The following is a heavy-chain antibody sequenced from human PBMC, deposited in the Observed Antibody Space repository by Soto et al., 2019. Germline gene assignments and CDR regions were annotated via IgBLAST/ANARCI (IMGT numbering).Heavy chain of an antibody. Sequence: EVQLVQSGGGLVQPGGSRRLSCEVSGFTVSSTYMTWVRQAPGKGLEWVSVIDSSGTTHYADSVKGRFTISRDNSKNTLFLKMSRLRAEDTAIYYCARLSSWGRGTLVTVSS. V-gene: IGHV3-66*04. CDR3: ARLSS. J-gene: IGHJ5*02. CDR2: IDSSGTT. CDR1: GFTVSSTY.